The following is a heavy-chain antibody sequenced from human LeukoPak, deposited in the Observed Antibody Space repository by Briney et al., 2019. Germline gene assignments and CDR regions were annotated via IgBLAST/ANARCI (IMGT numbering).Heavy chain of an antibody. V-gene: IGHV3-23*01. J-gene: IGHJ4*02. CDR1: GFTFSSYA. Sequence: GGSLRLSCAASGFTFSSYAMSWVRQAPGKGLEWVSAISGSGGSTYYADSVKGRFTISRDNSKNTLYLQMNSLRAEDTAVYYCAKAAPRIAVASLYYFDYWGQGTLVTVS. CDR3: AKAAPRIAVASLYYFDY. CDR2: ISGSGGST. D-gene: IGHD6-19*01.